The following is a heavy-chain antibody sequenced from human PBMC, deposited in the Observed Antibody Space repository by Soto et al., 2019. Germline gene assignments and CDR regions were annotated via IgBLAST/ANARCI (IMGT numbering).Heavy chain of an antibody. D-gene: IGHD2-15*01. Sequence: ASVKVSCKASGYTFTSYGISWVRQAPGQGLEWMGWISAYNGNTNYAQKLQGRVTMTTDTSTSTAYMELRSLRSDDTAVYYCARMFPIQSGAFRAAFDIWGQGTMVTVSS. CDR3: ARMFPIQSGAFRAAFDI. CDR2: ISAYNGNT. V-gene: IGHV1-18*01. J-gene: IGHJ3*02. CDR1: GYTFTSYG.